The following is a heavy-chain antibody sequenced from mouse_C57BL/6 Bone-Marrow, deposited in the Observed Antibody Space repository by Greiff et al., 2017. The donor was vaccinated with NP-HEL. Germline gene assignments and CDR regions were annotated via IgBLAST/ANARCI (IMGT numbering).Heavy chain of an antibody. V-gene: IGHV7-1*01. J-gene: IGHJ4*01. CDR1: GFTFSDFY. CDR2: SRNKANDYTT. CDR3: ARDAAGAPYAMDY. Sequence: EVKLVESGGGLVQSGRSLRLSCATSGFTFSDFYMEWVRQAPGKGLEWIAASRNKANDYTTEYSASVKGRFIVSRDTSQSILYLQMNALRAEDTAIYYCARDAAGAPYAMDYWGQGTSVTVSS.